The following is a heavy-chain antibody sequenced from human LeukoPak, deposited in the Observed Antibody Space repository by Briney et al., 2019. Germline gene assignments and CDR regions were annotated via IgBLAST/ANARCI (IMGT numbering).Heavy chain of an antibody. CDR2: ISWNSGSI. CDR3: AKDKPSYYYDSSGYPKGAFDI. J-gene: IGHJ3*02. Sequence: PGRSLRLSCAASGFTFDDYAMHWVRQAPGKGLEWVSGISWNSGSIGYADSVKGRFTISRDNAKNSLYLQMNSLRAEDTALYYCAKDKPSYYYDSSGYPKGAFDIWGQGTMVTVSS. D-gene: IGHD3-22*01. V-gene: IGHV3-9*01. CDR1: GFTFDDYA.